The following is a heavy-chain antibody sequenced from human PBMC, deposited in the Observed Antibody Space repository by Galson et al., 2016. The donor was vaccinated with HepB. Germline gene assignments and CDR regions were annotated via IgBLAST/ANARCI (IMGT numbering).Heavy chain of an antibody. Sequence: SLRLSCAVSGFTFSSSLLHWVRQAPGKGLQYVSLISSDGSRTHYADSVKGRFTISRDNSKSTLYLQMSDLRAEDTAVYYCAKDVWSNIVLLPVKNPLTYWGRGTLVTVSS. D-gene: IGHD2/OR15-2a*01. J-gene: IGHJ4*02. CDR1: GFTFSSSL. V-gene: IGHV3-64D*06. CDR2: ISSDGSRT. CDR3: AKDVWSNIVLLPVKNPLTY.